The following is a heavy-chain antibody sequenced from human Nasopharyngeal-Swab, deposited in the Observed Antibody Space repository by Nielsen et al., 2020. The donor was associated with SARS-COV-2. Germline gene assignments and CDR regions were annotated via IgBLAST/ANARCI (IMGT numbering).Heavy chain of an antibody. Sequence: VSVNVPCKASGYSFTGYYMHWLRQAPGQGLEWMGWINPNSGGTNYAQKFQSRVTMTSDTFISTVYMELSMLRSDDTAVYYCARAGLVVVPAAMGYWGQGTLVTVSS. CDR3: ARAGLVVVPAAMGY. D-gene: IGHD2-2*01. V-gene: IGHV1-2*02. CDR2: INPNSGGT. J-gene: IGHJ4*02. CDR1: GYSFTGYY.